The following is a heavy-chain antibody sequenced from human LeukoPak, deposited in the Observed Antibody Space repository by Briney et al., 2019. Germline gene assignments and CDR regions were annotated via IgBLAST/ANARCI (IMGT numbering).Heavy chain of an antibody. CDR2: IYYSGST. CDR3: ARVHYDSSGVFDY. D-gene: IGHD3-22*01. Sequence: PAQTVSLMCTVSGGSSGRGEYYWSWIRQPPGKGLEWIGYIYYSGSTYYNPSPKSRVTISVDTSKNQFSLKLSSVTAADTAVYYCARVHYDSSGVFDYWGQGTLVTVSS. J-gene: IGHJ4*02. V-gene: IGHV4-30-4*08. CDR1: GGSSGRGEYY.